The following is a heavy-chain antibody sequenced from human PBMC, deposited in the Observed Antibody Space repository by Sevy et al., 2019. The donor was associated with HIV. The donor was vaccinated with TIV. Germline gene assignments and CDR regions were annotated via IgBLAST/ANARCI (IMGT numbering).Heavy chain of an antibody. D-gene: IGHD2-2*01. CDR1: GGSISSSSYY. V-gene: IGHV4-39*01. CDR2: IYYSGST. Sequence: SETLSLTCTVSGGSISSSSYYWGWIRQPPGKGLEWIGSIYYSGSTYYNPSLKSRVTISLDTSKNQFSLKLSSVTAAYTAVYYCARTYCSSTSWYAFDYWGQGSLFTVSS. CDR3: ARTYCSSTSWYAFDY. J-gene: IGHJ4*02.